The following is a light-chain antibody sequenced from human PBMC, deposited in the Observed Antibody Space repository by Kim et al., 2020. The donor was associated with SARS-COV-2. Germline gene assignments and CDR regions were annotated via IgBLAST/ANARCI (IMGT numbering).Light chain of an antibody. CDR2: DAS. CDR3: QQHKTYPLT. CDR1: QSITTC. V-gene: IGKV1-5*01. J-gene: IGKJ4*01. Sequence: SASVGDRVTVTCRASQSITTCLAWYRQRPGKAPALLIYDASSLQSGVPSRFTGSGSGTEFTLTISSLQPDDFATYYCQQHKTYPLTFGGGTKVEI.